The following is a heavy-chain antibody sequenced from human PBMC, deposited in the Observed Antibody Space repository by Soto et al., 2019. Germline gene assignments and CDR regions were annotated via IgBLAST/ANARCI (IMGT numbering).Heavy chain of an antibody. D-gene: IGHD2-2*02. CDR2: IIPIFGSA. J-gene: IGHJ6*02. CDR3: AGTREIPYYHGMDV. Sequence: QVQLMQAGAEVNKPGSSVKVSCKAPGGSLSSSAINWVRQSPGQGREWMGGIIPIFGSANYAPKCQGRVTISADASTSTAYMEVSSLRSEDTAVYYCAGTREIPYYHGMDVWGQGPTVTVSS. V-gene: IGHV1-69*01. CDR1: GGSLSSSA.